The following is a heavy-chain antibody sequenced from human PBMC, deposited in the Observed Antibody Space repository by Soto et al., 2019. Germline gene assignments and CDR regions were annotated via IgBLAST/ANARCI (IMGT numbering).Heavy chain of an antibody. CDR2: IKQDGSEK. CDR3: ARVSLRYFDWLLYFFDY. CDR1: GFTFSSYW. V-gene: IGHV3-7*01. Sequence: EVQLVESGGGLVQPGGSLRLSCAASGFTFSSYWMSWVRQAPGKGLEWVANIKQDGSEKYYVDSVKGRFTISRDNAKNSLYLQMNSLRAEDTAVYYCARVSLRYFDWLLYFFDYWGQGTLVTVSS. D-gene: IGHD3-9*01. J-gene: IGHJ4*02.